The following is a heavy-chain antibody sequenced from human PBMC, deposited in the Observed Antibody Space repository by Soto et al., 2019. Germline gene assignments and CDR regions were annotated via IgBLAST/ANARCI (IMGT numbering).Heavy chain of an antibody. J-gene: IGHJ4*02. CDR1: GFKFSNYA. CDR3: AKDRRAGGNSAFYFDF. V-gene: IGHV3-23*01. CDR2: ISATGGGT. Sequence: GGSLRLSCAASGFKFSNYAMSWVRQAPGKGLEWVSLISATGGGTYYADSVKGRFTISRDNSHNTLYLQVHSLTAEDTAVYYCAKDRRAGGNSAFYFDFWGQGAQVTGSS. D-gene: IGHD3-16*01.